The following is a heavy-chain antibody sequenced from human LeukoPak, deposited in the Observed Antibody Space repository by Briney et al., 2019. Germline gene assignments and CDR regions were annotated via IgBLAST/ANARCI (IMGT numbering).Heavy chain of an antibody. CDR2: INPNSGGT. J-gene: IGHJ5*02. D-gene: IGHD2-15*01. Sequence: ASVKVSCKASGYTFTGYYMHWVRQAPGQGLEWMGRINPNSGGTSFAQKFQGRVTMTRDTSINTAYLELRRLRSADTAVYYCARVLVVVAANWFDHWGQGTLVTVSS. CDR3: ARVLVVVAANWFDH. V-gene: IGHV1-2*06. CDR1: GYTFTGYY.